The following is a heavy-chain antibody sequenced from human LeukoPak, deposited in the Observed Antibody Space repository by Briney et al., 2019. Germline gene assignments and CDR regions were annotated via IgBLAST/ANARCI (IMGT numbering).Heavy chain of an antibody. J-gene: IGHJ3*01. D-gene: IGHD2/OR15-2a*01. CDR1: GFTIGSYW. CDR2: IRQDGSEK. Sequence: PGGSLRLSCAGSGFTIGSYWMSWVRQAPGKGLEWVANIRQDGSEKYYVDSVKGRLTISRDNAKNSLYLQMSSLRAEDTGIYYCARAGYYGDDAFDLWGQGTMVTVSS. CDR3: ARAGYYGDDAFDL. V-gene: IGHV3-7*01.